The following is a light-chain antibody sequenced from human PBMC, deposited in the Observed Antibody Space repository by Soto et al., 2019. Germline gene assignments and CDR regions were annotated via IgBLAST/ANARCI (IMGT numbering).Light chain of an antibody. Sequence: EIELTQSPGNLSLSPGERATLSCRASQSVTSNSLAWYQQKPGQAPRLLIYGASSRATGIPDRFSGSGSGTDFTLTISRLEPEDFAVYYCQQYITSPRGFTFGPGTKVDI. CDR2: GAS. V-gene: IGKV3-20*01. CDR1: QSVTSNS. CDR3: QQYITSPRGFT. J-gene: IGKJ3*01.